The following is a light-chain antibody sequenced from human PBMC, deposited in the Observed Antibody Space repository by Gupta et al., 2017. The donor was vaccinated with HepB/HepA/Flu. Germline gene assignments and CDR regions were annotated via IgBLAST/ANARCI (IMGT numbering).Light chain of an antibody. CDR2: DND. J-gene: IGLJ3*02. CDR1: TSNIGNQY. CDR3: GAWDDSLSVVV. Sequence: QSVLTQPPSVSAAPGQRVTISCYGRTSNIGNQYVFWFQHLPGTAPKTLIYDNDKRPSGIPDRFSGSKSGTSATLGITGLQIGDEADYYCGAWDDSLSVVVFGGGTKLTVL. V-gene: IGLV1-51*01.